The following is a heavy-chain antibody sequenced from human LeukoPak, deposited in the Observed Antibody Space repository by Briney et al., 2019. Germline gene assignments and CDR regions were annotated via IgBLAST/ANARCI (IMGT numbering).Heavy chain of an antibody. V-gene: IGHV3-30*18. CDR2: ISYDGSNK. J-gene: IGHJ4*02. CDR3: AKDPHYYDSRPEGVDY. D-gene: IGHD3-22*01. CDR1: GFTFSSYG. Sequence: QPGGSLRLSCAASGFTFSSYGMHWVRQAPGKGREWVAVISYDGSNKYYADSVKGRFTISRDNSKNTLYLQMNSLRAEDTAVYYCAKDPHYYDSRPEGVDYWGQGTLVTVSS.